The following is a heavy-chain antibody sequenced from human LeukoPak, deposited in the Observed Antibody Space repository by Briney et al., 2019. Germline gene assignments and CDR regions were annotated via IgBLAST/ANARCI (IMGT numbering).Heavy chain of an antibody. CDR1: GFTFSSYG. D-gene: IGHD4-17*01. V-gene: IGHV3-30*02. CDR3: AKERAENDYGDYVLYYYYMDV. Sequence: PGGSLRLSCAASGFTFSSYGMHWVRQAPGKGLEWVAFIRYDGSNKYYADSVKGRFTISRDNSKNTLYLQMNSLRAEDTAVYYCAKERAENDYGDYVLYYYYMDVWGKGTTVTISS. CDR2: IRYDGSNK. J-gene: IGHJ6*03.